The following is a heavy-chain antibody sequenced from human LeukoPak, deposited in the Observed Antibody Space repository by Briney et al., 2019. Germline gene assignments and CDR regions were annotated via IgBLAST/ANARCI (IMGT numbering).Heavy chain of an antibody. J-gene: IGHJ3*02. CDR2: FDPEDGET. Sequence: GASVKVSCKVSGYTLTELSMHWVRQAPGKGLEWMGGFDPEDGETIYAQKFQGRVTMTEDTSTDTAYMELSSLRSEDTAVYYCASTRMYYYDSSGSIRCAFDIWGQGTMVTVSS. D-gene: IGHD3-22*01. V-gene: IGHV1-24*01. CDR3: ASTRMYYYDSSGSIRCAFDI. CDR1: GYTLTELS.